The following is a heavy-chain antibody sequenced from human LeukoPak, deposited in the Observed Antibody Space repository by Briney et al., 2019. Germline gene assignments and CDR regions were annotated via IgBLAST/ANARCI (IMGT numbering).Heavy chain of an antibody. J-gene: IGHJ4*02. CDR1: GYIFTGYY. V-gene: IGHV1-2*06. CDR2: INPNSGGT. CDR3: ARALSNLRLYYFDF. Sequence: ASVKVSCKASGYIFTGYYIHWVRQAPGRGLEWMGRINPNSGGTNHAQKFQGRVTLTRDTSISTAYMELSSLNSDDTAVYYCARALSNLRLYYFDFWGQGSLVTVSS. D-gene: IGHD1-1*01.